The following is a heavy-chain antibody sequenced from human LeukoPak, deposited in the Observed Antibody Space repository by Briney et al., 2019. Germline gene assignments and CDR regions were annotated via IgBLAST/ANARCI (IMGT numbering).Heavy chain of an antibody. CDR3: VTSVRPSGGISFLHDF. CDR2: ISYDGSNK. D-gene: IGHD4-23*01. Sequence: PGGSLRLSCAASGFTFSDFGMHWVRQAPGKGLEWVAVISYDGSNKCYADSVKGRFTISRDNSQNTLYLQMSSLRAEDTAVYYCVTSVRPSGGISFLHDFWGQGTQVTVSS. V-gene: IGHV3-30*03. J-gene: IGHJ4*02. CDR1: GFTFSDFG.